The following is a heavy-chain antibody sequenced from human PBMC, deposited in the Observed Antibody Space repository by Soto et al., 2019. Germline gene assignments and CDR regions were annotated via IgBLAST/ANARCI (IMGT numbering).Heavy chain of an antibody. CDR1: GGSISSSSYY. Sequence: SETLSLTCTVSGGSISSSSYYWGWIRQPPGKGLEWIGSIYYSGSTYYNPSLKSRVTISVDTSKNQFSLKLSSVTAADTAVYCCATLRITIFGVVTQFGENFDYWGQGTLVTVSS. CDR3: ATLRITIFGVVTQFGENFDY. D-gene: IGHD3-3*01. V-gene: IGHV4-39*01. CDR2: IYYSGST. J-gene: IGHJ4*02.